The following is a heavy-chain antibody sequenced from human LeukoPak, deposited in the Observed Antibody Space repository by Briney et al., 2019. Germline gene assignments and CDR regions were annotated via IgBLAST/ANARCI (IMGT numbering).Heavy chain of an antibody. J-gene: IGHJ4*02. V-gene: IGHV4-34*01. CDR1: GGSFSGYY. CDR3: ARGTGTSDY. D-gene: IGHD1-1*01. CDR2: INHSGST. Sequence: SETLTLTCAVYGGSFSGYYWSWIRQPPGKGLEWIGEINHSGSTNYNPSLKSRVTISVDTSKNQFSLKLSSVTAADTAVYYCARGTGTSDYWGQGTLVTVSS.